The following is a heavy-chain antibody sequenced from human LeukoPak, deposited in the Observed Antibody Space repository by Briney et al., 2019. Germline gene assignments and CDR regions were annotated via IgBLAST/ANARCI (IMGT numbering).Heavy chain of an antibody. J-gene: IGHJ5*02. D-gene: IGHD6-19*01. CDR1: GGSISSYY. Sequence: SETLSLTCTVSGGSISSYYWSWIRQPAGKGLEWIGRIYTSGSTNYNPSLKSRVTMSVDTSKNQFSLKLSSVTAADTAVYYCARDYGQWPVLGGRFDPWGQGTLVTVSS. CDR3: ARDYGQWPVLGGRFDP. CDR2: IYTSGST. V-gene: IGHV4-4*07.